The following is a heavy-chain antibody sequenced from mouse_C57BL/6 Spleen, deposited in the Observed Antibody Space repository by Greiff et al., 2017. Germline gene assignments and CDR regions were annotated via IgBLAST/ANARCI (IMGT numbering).Heavy chain of an antibody. CDR2: ILPGSGST. CDR1: GYTFTGYW. V-gene: IGHV1-9*01. Sequence: VQLQQSGAELMKPGASVKLSCKATGYTFTGYWIAWVKQRPGHGLEWIGEILPGSGSTNYNEKFKGKATFTAGTSSNPAYMQLSSLTTEDSAIHYCARSLYYGSSSAWFAYWGQGTLVTVSA. D-gene: IGHD1-1*01. CDR3: ARSLYYGSSSAWFAY. J-gene: IGHJ3*01.